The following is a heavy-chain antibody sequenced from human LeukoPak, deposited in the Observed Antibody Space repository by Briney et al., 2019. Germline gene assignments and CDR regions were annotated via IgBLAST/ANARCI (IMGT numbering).Heavy chain of an antibody. D-gene: IGHD6-13*01. CDR2: ISGSGGST. V-gene: IGHV3-23*01. CDR3: ARGFPQHLPDY. J-gene: IGHJ4*02. CDR1: GFTVSSNY. Sequence: GGSLRLSCAASGFTVSSNYMSWVRQAPGKGLEWVSAISGSGGSTYYADSVKGRFTISRDNSKNTLYLQMNSLRAEDTAVYYCARGFPQHLPDYWGQGTLVTVSS.